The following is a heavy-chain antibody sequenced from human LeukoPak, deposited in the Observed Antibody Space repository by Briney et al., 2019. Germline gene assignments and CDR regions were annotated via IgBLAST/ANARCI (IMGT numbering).Heavy chain of an antibody. J-gene: IGHJ4*02. CDR2: IGGSGGGT. CDR3: AKEMKYSSSWTDY. D-gene: IGHD6-13*01. CDR1: GFTFSSYA. V-gene: IGHV3-23*01. Sequence: GGSLRLSCAVSGFTFSSYAMSWVRQAPGKGVEWVSGIGGSGGGTYYADSVKGRFTISRDNSKNTLYLQMNSLRAEDTAVYYCAKEMKYSSSWTDYWGQGTLVTVSS.